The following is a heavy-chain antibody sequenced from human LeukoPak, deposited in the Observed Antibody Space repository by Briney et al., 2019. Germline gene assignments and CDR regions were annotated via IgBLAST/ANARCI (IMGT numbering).Heavy chain of an antibody. CDR2: INPDTGGT. CDR3: ARDLRIVATSNWFDP. CDR1: GYTFTDYY. Sequence: ASVKVSCKASGYTFTDYYIHWVRQAPGQGLEWMGCINPDTGGTKYAQKFQGRVTMTRDTSISTAYMELSRLRSDDTAVYYCARDLRIVATSNWFDPWGQGTLVTVSS. D-gene: IGHD5-12*01. J-gene: IGHJ5*02. V-gene: IGHV1-2*02.